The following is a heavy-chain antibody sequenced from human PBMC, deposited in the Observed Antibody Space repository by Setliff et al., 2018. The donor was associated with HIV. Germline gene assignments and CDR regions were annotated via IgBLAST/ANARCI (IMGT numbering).Heavy chain of an antibody. Sequence: SETLSLTCAVYGGSFSGYYWSWIRQPPGKGLEWIGKINHGGSTNYNPSLKSRVTISIDTSKNQFSLKLSSVTAADTAVYYCASDYSSRHDAFDLWGQGTVVTVSS. D-gene: IGHD6-13*01. V-gene: IGHV4-34*01. CDR2: INHGGST. CDR3: ASDYSSRHDAFDL. CDR1: GGSFSGYY. J-gene: IGHJ3*01.